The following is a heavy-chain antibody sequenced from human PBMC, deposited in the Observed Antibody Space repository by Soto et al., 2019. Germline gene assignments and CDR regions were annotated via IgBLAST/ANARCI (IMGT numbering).Heavy chain of an antibody. Sequence: ASVKVSCKASGGTFSSYAISWVRQAPGQGLEWMGGIIPIFGTANYAQKFQERVTITRDMSTSTAYMELSSLRSEDTAVYYCAADPLHAENFDYWGQGTLVTVSS. CDR2: IIPIFGTA. CDR3: AADPLHAENFDY. CDR1: GGTFSSYA. V-gene: IGHV1-69*05. J-gene: IGHJ4*02.